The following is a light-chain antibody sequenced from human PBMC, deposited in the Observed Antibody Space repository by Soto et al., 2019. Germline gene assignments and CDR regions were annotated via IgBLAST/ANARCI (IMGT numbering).Light chain of an antibody. V-gene: IGKV3-15*01. Sequence: CRASQSVFSKLAWYQQKPGQAPTLLNFDASARAPGTPARFSGSGSGTEFTLTINSLQSEDFGVYFCMQYNKWPLRTFGQGTKVDI. CDR3: MQYNKWPLRT. CDR1: QSVFSK. J-gene: IGKJ1*01. CDR2: DAS.